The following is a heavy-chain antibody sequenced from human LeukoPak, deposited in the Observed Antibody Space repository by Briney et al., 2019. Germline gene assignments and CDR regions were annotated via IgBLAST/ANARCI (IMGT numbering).Heavy chain of an antibody. J-gene: IGHJ3*02. V-gene: IGHV4-39*01. CDR3: AKTMTTVTEDAFDI. CDR2: IYYSGST. D-gene: IGHD4-17*01. CDR1: GGSISSGGYY. Sequence: SETLSLTCTVSGGSISSGGYYWSWIRQPPGKGLEWIGSIYYSGSTYYNPSLKSRVTISVDTSKNQFSLKLSSVTAADTAVYYCAKTMTTVTEDAFDIWGQGTMVTVSS.